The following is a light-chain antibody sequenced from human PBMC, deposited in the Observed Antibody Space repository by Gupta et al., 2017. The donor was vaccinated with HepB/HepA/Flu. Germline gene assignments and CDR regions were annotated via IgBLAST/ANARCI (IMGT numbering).Light chain of an antibody. CDR1: QSVSGRF. CDR2: GAS. CDR3: QQYGTSPWT. V-gene: IGKV3-20*01. Sequence: EIVLTLSPGTLSLPPGERATLSCRASQSVSGRFLAWYQHKVGQAPRLLLYGASSRATGIPDRFSGSGSGTDFSLTISRLEPEDIGVYYCQQYGTSPWTFGQGTKVEIK. J-gene: IGKJ1*01.